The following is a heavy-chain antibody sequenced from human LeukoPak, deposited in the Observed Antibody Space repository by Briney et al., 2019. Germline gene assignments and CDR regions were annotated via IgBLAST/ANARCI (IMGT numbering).Heavy chain of an antibody. CDR1: GGSISSGAY. J-gene: IGHJ3*01. Sequence: SXXLSLTCTVSGGSISSGAYWGWVRPPPGKGVEWIATIYRSGNTYYKPSLESRVTISIDTSKNQFSLKLNSVTAADTAVYYCANSWYYYDSSGLPKADAFDRWGQGTLVTVSS. CDR2: IYRSGNT. V-gene: IGHV4-38-2*02. CDR3: ANSWYYYDSSGLPKADAFDR. D-gene: IGHD3-22*01.